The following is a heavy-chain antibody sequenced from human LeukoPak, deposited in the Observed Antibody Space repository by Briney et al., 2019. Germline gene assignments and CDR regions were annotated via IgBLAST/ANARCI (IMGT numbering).Heavy chain of an antibody. CDR1: GGSISSGSYY. V-gene: IGHV4-61*02. CDR2: IYTSGST. Sequence: SQTLSLTCTVSGGSISSGSYYWSWIRQPAGKGLEWIGRIYTSGSTNYNPFLKSRVTISVDTSKNQFSLKLSSVTAADTAVYYCARDLRLVIAAGWFDPWGQGTLVTVSS. D-gene: IGHD2-21*01. CDR3: ARDLRLVIAAGWFDP. J-gene: IGHJ5*02.